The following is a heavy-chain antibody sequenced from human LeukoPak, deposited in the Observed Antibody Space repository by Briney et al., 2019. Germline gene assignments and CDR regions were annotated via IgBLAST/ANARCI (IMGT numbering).Heavy chain of an antibody. CDR2: ISGSGGST. J-gene: IGHJ4*02. CDR1: GFTFSSYA. V-gene: IGHV3-23*01. D-gene: IGHD1-26*01. CDR3: AKDSGSYYGPHDY. Sequence: GGSLRLSCAASGFTFSSYAMSWVCQAPGKGLEWVSAISGSGGSTYYADSVKGRFTISRDNSKNTLYLQMNSLRAEDTAVYYCAKDSGSYYGPHDYWGQGTLVTVSS.